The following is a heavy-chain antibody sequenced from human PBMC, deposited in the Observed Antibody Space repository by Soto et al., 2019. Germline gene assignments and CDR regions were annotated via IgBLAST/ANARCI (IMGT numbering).Heavy chain of an antibody. D-gene: IGHD3-22*01. CDR3: ARAPEDYYDSSGGP. CDR1: GFTFSSYA. J-gene: IGHJ5*02. V-gene: IGHV3-30-3*01. Sequence: PGGSLRLSCAASGFTFSSYAMHWVRQAPGKGLEWVAVISYDGSNKYYADSVKGRFTISRDNSKNTLYLQMNSLRAEDTAVYYCARAPEDYYDSSGGPWGQGTLVTVSS. CDR2: ISYDGSNK.